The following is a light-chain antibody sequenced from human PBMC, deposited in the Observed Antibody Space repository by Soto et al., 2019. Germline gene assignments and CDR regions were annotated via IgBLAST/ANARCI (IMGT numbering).Light chain of an antibody. CDR2: AAS. J-gene: IGKJ2*01. CDR1: QGISGW. CDR3: QQYSSYPTT. V-gene: IGKV1D-16*01. Sequence: DIQMTQSPSSLSAFVGDRVTISCRASQGISGWLAWYQQKPEKALKSLIYAASTLQSGTPSRFSGSGSGTDFTLTITSLHPEDFATYYCQQYSSYPTTFGQGTKVDMK.